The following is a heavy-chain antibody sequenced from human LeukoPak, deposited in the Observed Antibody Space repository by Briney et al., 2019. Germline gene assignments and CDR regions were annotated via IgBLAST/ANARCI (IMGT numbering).Heavy chain of an antibody. CDR1: GYTCTYYY. D-gene: IGHD2-15*01. CDR3: ARASVENTLRIDDY. V-gene: IGHV1-2*02. Sequence: GASVMVSCKASGYTCTYYYMHWVRQAPGQGLEWMGWINPYSGDTNYAQKFQGRVTMTRDTSITTAYMDLSRLKSDDTAVYYCARASVENTLRIDDYWGQGTLVTVSS. J-gene: IGHJ4*02. CDR2: INPYSGDT.